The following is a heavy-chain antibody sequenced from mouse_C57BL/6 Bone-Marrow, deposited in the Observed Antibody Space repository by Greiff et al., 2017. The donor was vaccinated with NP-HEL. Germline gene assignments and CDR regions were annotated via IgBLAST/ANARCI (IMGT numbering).Heavy chain of an antibody. D-gene: IGHD2-2*01. CDR3: TGDYGYEFDY. CDR1: GYTFTDYE. J-gene: IGHJ2*01. CDR2: IDPETGGT. V-gene: IGHV1-15*01. Sequence: QVQLQQSGAELVRPGASVTLSCKASGYTFTDYEMHWVKQTPVHGLEWIGAIDPETGGTAYNQKFKGKAILTADKSSSTAYMELRSLTSEDSAVYYCTGDYGYEFDYWGQGTTLTVSS.